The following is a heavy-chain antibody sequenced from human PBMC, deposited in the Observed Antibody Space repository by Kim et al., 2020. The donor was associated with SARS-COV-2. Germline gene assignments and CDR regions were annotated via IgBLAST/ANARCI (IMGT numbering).Heavy chain of an antibody. CDR1: GFTFSSYD. D-gene: IGHD6-25*01. CDR2: IGTAGDT. J-gene: IGHJ6*02. V-gene: IGHV3-13*01. CDR3: ARDGGPFYGMDV. Sequence: GGSLRLSCAASGFTFSSYDMHWVRQATGKGLEWVSAIGTAGDTYYPGSVKGRFTISRENAKNSLYLQMNSLRAGDTAVYYCARDGGPFYGMDVWGQGTTVTVSS.